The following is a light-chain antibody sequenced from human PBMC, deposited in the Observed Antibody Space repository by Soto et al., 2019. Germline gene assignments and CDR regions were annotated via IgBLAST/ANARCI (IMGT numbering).Light chain of an antibody. V-gene: IGLV2-14*01. J-gene: IGLJ1*01. CDR2: DVS. CDR3: SSYTSSSTPYV. Sequence: QSELTQPASVSGSPGQSITISCTGTSSDVGGYNYVSWYQQYPGKAPKLMIYDVSYRPSGVSNRFSGSKSDNTASLTISGLQAEDEADYYCSSYTSSSTPYVFGTGTKVTV. CDR1: SSDVGGYNY.